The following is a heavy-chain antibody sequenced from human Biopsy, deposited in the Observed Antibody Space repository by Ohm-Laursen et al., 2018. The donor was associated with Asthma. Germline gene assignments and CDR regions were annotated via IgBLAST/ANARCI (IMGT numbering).Heavy chain of an antibody. J-gene: IGHJ4*02. Sequence: VASVKVSCKSLGGTFNTYVISWVRQAPGQGLEWMGGINSVFGTTTYPQKFQDRVTITADDSTSTVYMELSSLRSEDTAVYYCARKAGSCISRTCYSLDFWGQGTLVTVSS. CDR2: INSVFGTT. CDR1: GGTFNTYV. D-gene: IGHD2-2*01. CDR3: ARKAGSCISRTCYSLDF. V-gene: IGHV1-69*13.